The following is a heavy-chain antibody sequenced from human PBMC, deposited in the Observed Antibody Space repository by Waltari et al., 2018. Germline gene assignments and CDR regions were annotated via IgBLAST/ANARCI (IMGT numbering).Heavy chain of an antibody. CDR3: AAALYYDFWSGRLDYGMDV. CDR2: IVVGSGNT. D-gene: IGHD3-3*01. CDR1: GFTFTSSA. V-gene: IGHV1-58*02. Sequence: QMQLVQSGPEVKKPGTSVKFSCKASGFTFTSSAMQWVRQARGQRLEWIGWIVVGSGNTNYAQKFQERVTITRDMSTSTAYMELSSLRSEDTAVYYCAAALYYDFWSGRLDYGMDVWGQGTTVTVSS. J-gene: IGHJ6*02.